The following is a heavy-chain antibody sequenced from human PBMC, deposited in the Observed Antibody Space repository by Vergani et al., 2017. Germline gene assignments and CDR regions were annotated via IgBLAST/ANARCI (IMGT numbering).Heavy chain of an antibody. J-gene: IGHJ3*02. CDR1: GFMFSNYW. CDR3: ARPSAHGDYDALDI. D-gene: IGHD4-17*01. V-gene: IGHV3-7*01. Sequence: EVQLVESGGGLVQPGGSLRLSCAASGFMFSNYWMNWVRQAPGKGLEWVANIKQDGSEKYYVDSVRGRFTISRDNAKNSLYLQMNSLRAEDTAVYHCARPSAHGDYDALDIWGQGTMVIVSS. CDR2: IKQDGSEK.